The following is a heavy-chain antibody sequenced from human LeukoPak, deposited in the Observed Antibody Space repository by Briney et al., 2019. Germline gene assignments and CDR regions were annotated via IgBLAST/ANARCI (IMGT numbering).Heavy chain of an antibody. CDR3: ARSSGRVIAMGFDY. CDR1: GGSISSSSYY. CDR2: IYYSGST. D-gene: IGHD2-21*01. Sequence: NPSETLSLTCTVSGGSISSSSYYWGWIRQPPGKGLEWIGSIYYSGSTYYNPSLKSRVTISVDTSKNQFSLKLSSVTAADTAVYYCARSSGRVIAMGFDYWGQGTLVTVSS. J-gene: IGHJ4*02. V-gene: IGHV4-39*07.